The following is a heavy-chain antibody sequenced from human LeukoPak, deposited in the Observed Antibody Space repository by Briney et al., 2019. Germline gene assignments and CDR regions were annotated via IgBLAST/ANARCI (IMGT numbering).Heavy chain of an antibody. CDR1: GFTFDDYA. J-gene: IGHJ4*02. D-gene: IGHD3-10*01. Sequence: AGGSLRLSCAASGFTFDDYAMHWVRQAPGKGLEWVSLISWDGGSTYYADSVKGRFTISRDNSKNSLYLQMNSLRTEDTALYYCAKERGTSGYFDFWGQGTLVTVSS. V-gene: IGHV3-43D*03. CDR2: ISWDGGST. CDR3: AKERGTSGYFDF.